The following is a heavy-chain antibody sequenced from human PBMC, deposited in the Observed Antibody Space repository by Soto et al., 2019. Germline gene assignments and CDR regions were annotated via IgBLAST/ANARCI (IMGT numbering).Heavy chain of an antibody. D-gene: IGHD1-1*01. CDR1: GFSLSTSGVG. Sequence: QITLKESGPPLVKPTQTITLTCTFSGFSLSTSGVGVGWIRQPPGKAPEWLALIYWDDDKSYSASLKSRLTITKDTSKNHVVLTMTNMDPMNTATYCCASNDIFDYWGDGTLVTVSS. J-gene: IGHJ4*01. CDR2: IYWDDDK. V-gene: IGHV2-5*02. CDR3: ASNDIFDY.